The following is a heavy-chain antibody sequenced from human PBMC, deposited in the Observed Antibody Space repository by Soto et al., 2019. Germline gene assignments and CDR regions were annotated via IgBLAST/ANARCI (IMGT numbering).Heavy chain of an antibody. CDR2: ISGSGGST. J-gene: IGHJ6*02. V-gene: IGHV3-23*01. D-gene: IGHD6-19*01. CDR1: GFTFSSYA. Sequence: GGSLRLSCAASGFTFSSYAMSWVRQAPGKGLEWVSAISGSGGSTNYADPVKGRFTISRDNSKNTLYMQMNSLRAEDTAVYYCAKDGYSSGWTKRGGGMDVWGQGTTVTVSS. CDR3: AKDGYSSGWTKRGGGMDV.